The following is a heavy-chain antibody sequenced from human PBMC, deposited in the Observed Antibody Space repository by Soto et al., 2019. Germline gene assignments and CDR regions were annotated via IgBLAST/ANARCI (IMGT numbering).Heavy chain of an antibody. Sequence: ASVKVSCKASGYTFTGYYMHWVRPAPGQGLEWMGWINPNSGGTNYAQKFQGRVTMTRDTSISTAYMELSRRRSDDTAVYYCAKGDYGGNSYTYWYYGMDVWGQGTTVTVSS. CDR1: GYTFTGYY. CDR3: AKGDYGGNSYTYWYYGMDV. D-gene: IGHD4-17*01. J-gene: IGHJ6*02. CDR2: INPNSGGT. V-gene: IGHV1-2*02.